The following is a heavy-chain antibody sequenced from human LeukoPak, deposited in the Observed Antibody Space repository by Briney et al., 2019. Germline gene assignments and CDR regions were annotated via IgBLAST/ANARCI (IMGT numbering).Heavy chain of an antibody. V-gene: IGHV3-33*01. CDR2: IWYDGNTK. D-gene: IGHD5-24*01. CDR1: GFTFSSYG. J-gene: IGHJ3*01. Sequence: PGGSLRLSCEASGFTFSSYGMHWVRQAPGKGLEWVAVIWYDGNTKHYADSVEGRFTISRDNSMNTLYLHMNSLGAEDTAVYYCAGQETRAFDVWGQGTVATVSS. CDR3: AGQETRAFDV.